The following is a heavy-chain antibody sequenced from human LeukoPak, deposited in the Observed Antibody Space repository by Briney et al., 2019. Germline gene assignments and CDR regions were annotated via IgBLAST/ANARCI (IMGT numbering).Heavy chain of an antibody. V-gene: IGHV6-1*01. D-gene: IGHD6-13*01. Sequence: SPTLSLTCAISGDSVSSHTPAWNWIRQSPSRGLEWLGRTYFRSKWYHDYTMSVKSRITINPDTSKNQFSLQLNFVTPEDTAVYYCARSISATGNNFDYRGQGTLVTVSS. CDR1: GDSVSSHTPA. J-gene: IGHJ4*02. CDR3: ARSISATGNNFDY. CDR2: TYFRSKWYH.